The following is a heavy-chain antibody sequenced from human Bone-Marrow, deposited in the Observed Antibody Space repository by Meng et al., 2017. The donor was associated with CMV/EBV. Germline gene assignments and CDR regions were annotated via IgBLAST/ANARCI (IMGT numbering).Heavy chain of an antibody. CDR3: ARRSGWSRFDY. V-gene: IGHV1-2*02. CDR1: GYPLTDYY. CDR2: INPNDDT. D-gene: IGHD6-19*01. Sequence: VPLVRLGAEMQEPGCCVLASCQASGYPLTDYYRHWVPQAPGQGFQGMGWINPNDDTNYAQNFQGRVTMTRDMSINTIYMELSRLTSEDTAVYYCARRSGWSRFDYWGHGTLVTVSS. J-gene: IGHJ4*01.